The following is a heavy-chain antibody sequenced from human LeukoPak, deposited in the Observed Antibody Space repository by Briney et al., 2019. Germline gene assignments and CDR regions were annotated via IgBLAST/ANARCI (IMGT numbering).Heavy chain of an antibody. V-gene: IGHV3-30*18. D-gene: IGHD3-10*01. CDR3: TKGLKGSGSYYTLFDY. Sequence: GRSLRLSCAASGFTFSSYGMHWVRQAPGKGLEWVAVISYDGSNKYYADSVKGRFTISRDNSKNTLYLQMNSLRAEDTAVYYCTKGLKGSGSYYTLFDYWGQGTLVTVSS. J-gene: IGHJ4*02. CDR2: ISYDGSNK. CDR1: GFTFSSYG.